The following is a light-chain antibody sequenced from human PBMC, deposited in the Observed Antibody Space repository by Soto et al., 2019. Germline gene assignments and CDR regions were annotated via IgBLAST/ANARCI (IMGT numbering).Light chain of an antibody. V-gene: IGKV3-20*01. CDR2: GVS. J-gene: IGKJ1*01. CDR1: QSVSSNY. CDR3: HQYGASPWT. Sequence: EIVSTQSPGTLSLSAGERATLSCRASQSVSSNYFAWFQQRPGQAPRLLIYGVSTRATGTPDRFSASGSATEFTLNINRLEPEDFAVYYCHQYGASPWTFGQGTKVEIK.